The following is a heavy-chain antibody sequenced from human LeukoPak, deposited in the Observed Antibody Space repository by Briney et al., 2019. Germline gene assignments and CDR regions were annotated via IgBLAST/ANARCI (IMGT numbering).Heavy chain of an antibody. Sequence: GGSLRLSCAASGFTFSSYSMNWVRQAPGKGLEWVSYISSSSSTTYYADSVRGRFTISRDNAKNSLYLQMNSLRDEDTAVYYCARDETDYYDILTGGFDYWGQGTLVTVSS. D-gene: IGHD3-9*01. V-gene: IGHV3-48*02. CDR1: GFTFSSYS. CDR3: ARDETDYYDILTGGFDY. J-gene: IGHJ4*02. CDR2: ISSSSSTT.